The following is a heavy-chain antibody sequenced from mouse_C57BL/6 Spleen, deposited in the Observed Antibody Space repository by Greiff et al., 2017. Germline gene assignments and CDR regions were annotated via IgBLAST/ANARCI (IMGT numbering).Heavy chain of an antibody. V-gene: IGHV1-42*01. Sequence: VHVKQSGPELVKPGASVKISCKASGYSFTGYYMNWVKQSPEKSLEWIGEINPSTGGTTYNQKFKAKATLTVDKSSSTAYMQLKSLTSEDSAVYYCARRESLYAMDYWGQGTSVTVSS. J-gene: IGHJ4*01. CDR2: INPSTGGT. CDR3: ARRESLYAMDY. CDR1: GYSFTGYY.